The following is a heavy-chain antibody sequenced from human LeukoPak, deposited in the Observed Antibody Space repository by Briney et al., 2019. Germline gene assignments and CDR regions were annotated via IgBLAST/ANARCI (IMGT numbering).Heavy chain of an antibody. V-gene: IGHV3-48*03. CDR3: ACPYRSRFDY. Sequence: GGSLRLSCAASGFIFSSYAMSWVRQAPGKGLEWISYITNSGSDIEYADSVKGRFTISWDNAKKSLYLEMNTLRAEDTAIYYCACPYRSRFDYWGQGTLVTVSS. J-gene: IGHJ4*02. CDR1: GFIFSSYA. CDR2: ITNSGSDI. D-gene: IGHD6-13*01.